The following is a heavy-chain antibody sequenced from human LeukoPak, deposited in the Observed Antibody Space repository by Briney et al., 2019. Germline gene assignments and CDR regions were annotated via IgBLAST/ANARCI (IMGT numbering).Heavy chain of an antibody. J-gene: IGHJ6*02. D-gene: IGHD1-14*01. CDR1: GGSISSYY. CDR3: ARQSGTLGYYGMDV. CDR2: IYYSGST. Sequence: SETLSLTCTVSGGSISSYYWSWIRQPPGKGLEWIGYIYYSGSTNYNPSLKSRVTISVDTSKNQFSLKLSSVTAADTAVYYCARQSGTLGYYGMDVWGRGTTVTVSS. V-gene: IGHV4-59*08.